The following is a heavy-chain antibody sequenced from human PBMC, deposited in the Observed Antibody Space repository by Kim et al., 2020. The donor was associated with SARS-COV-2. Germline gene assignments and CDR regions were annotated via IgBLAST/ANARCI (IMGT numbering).Heavy chain of an antibody. D-gene: IGHD3-22*01. V-gene: IGHV3-48*03. CDR1: GFTFSSYE. CDR3: ARDQSPYYYDSSGYYYPGAFDI. CDR2: ISSSGSTI. Sequence: GGSLRLSCAASGFTFSSYEMNWVRQAPGKGLEWVSYISSSGSTIYYADSVKGRFTISRDNAKNSLYLQMNSLRAEDTAVYYCARDQSPYYYDSSGYYYPGAFDIWGQGTMVTVSS. J-gene: IGHJ3*02.